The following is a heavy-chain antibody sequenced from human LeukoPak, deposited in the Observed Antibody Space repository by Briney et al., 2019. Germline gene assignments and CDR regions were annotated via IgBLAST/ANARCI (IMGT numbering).Heavy chain of an antibody. J-gene: IGHJ4*02. V-gene: IGHV4-39*07. CDR3: ARVSRLNDSSGYYYSQSDY. Sequence: PSETLSLTCTVSGGSISSSTYYWGWIRQPPGKGLEWIGTIYYTGSTYYNPSLKSRVTISVDTSKNQFSLKLSSVTAADTAVYYCARVSRLNDSSGYYYSQSDYWGQGTLVTVSS. CDR1: GGSISSSTYY. D-gene: IGHD3-22*01. CDR2: IYYTGST.